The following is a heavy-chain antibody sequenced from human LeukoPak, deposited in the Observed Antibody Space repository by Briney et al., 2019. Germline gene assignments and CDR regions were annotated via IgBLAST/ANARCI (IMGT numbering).Heavy chain of an antibody. CDR2: ISSSSSTI. CDR3: ARDRSRWLQFKPFPFDY. J-gene: IGHJ4*02. CDR1: EFTFSSYS. Sequence: GGSLRLSCAASEFTFSSYSMNWVRQAPGKGLEWVSYISSSSSTIYYADSVKGRFTISRDNAKNSLYLQMNSLRAEDTAVYYCARDRSRWLQFKPFPFDYWGQGTLVTVSS. V-gene: IGHV3-48*01. D-gene: IGHD5-24*01.